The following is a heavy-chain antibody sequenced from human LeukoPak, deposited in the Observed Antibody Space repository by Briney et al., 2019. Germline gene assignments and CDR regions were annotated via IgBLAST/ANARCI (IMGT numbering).Heavy chain of an antibody. CDR3: ARHRAEWELPYYFDY. CDR2: IYYSGST. CDR1: GGSISSYY. Sequence: SETQSLTCTVSGGSISSYYWSWIRQPPGKGLEWIGYIYYSGSTNYNPSLKSRVTISVDTSKNQFSLKLSSVTAADTAVYYCARHRAEWELPYYFDYWGQGTLVTVSS. J-gene: IGHJ4*02. D-gene: IGHD1-26*01. V-gene: IGHV4-59*08.